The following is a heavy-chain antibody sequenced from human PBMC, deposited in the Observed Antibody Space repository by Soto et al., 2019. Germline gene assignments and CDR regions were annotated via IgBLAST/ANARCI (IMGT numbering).Heavy chain of an antibody. J-gene: IGHJ3*02. CDR2: IYYSGST. CDR1: GGSISSGGYY. D-gene: IGHD3-22*01. CDR3: ARDKLVDDSSGYAFYI. V-gene: IGHV4-31*03. Sequence: PSETLSLTCTVSGGSISSGGYYWSWIRQHPGKGLEWIGYIYYSGSTYYNPSLKSRVTISVDTSKNQFSLKLSSVTAADTAVYYCARDKLVDDSSGYAFYIWGQGTMVTGSS.